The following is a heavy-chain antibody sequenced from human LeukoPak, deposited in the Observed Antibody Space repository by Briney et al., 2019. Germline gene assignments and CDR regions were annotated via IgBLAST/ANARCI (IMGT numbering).Heavy chain of an antibody. J-gene: IGHJ4*02. V-gene: IGHV4-59*11. CDR1: GDSISDHY. D-gene: IGHD5-12*01. CDR2: IYYSGIT. Sequence: SETLSLTCTVSGDSISDHYWSWIRQPPGKGLEWIGYIYYSGITNYYPSLKSRVTIPMDTSKNQFSLKLTSVTAADTAVYYCATDSNGVATTWGQGTLVTVSS. CDR3: ATDSNGVATT.